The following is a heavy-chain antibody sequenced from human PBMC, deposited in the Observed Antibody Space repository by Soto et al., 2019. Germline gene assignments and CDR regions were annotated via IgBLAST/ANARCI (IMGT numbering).Heavy chain of an antibody. CDR2: IYHSGST. D-gene: IGHD4-17*01. Sequence: SETLSLTCAVSGGSISSGGYSWSWIRQPPGKGLEWIGYIYHSGSTNYNPSLKSRVTISVDTSKNQFSLKLSSVTAADTAVYYCARDEYGYFDYWGQGTLVTVSS. CDR1: GGSISSGGYS. J-gene: IGHJ4*02. V-gene: IGHV4-30-2*01. CDR3: ARDEYGYFDY.